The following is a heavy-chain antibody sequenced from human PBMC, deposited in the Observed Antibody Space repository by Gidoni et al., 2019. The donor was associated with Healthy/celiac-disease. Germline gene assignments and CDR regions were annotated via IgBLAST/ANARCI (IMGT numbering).Heavy chain of an antibody. J-gene: IGHJ6*02. CDR3: ARDQGYYVVVPGVAATQDYYYGMDV. V-gene: IGHV3-48*02. CDR2: ISSSSSTI. Sequence: EVQLVESGGGLVQPGGSLRLSCAASGFTFSSYSMHWLRQAPGKGLEWVSYISSSSSTIYYADSVKGRFTISRDNAKNSLYLQMNSLRDEDTAVYYCARDQGYYVVVPGVAATQDYYYGMDVWGQGTTVTVSS. CDR1: GFTFSSYS. D-gene: IGHD2-15*01.